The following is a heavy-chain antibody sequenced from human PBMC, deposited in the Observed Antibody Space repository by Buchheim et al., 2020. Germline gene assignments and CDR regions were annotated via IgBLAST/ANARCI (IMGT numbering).Heavy chain of an antibody. CDR2: IHHSGKI. D-gene: IGHD6-6*01. CDR1: GVSISSSNW. J-gene: IGHJ4*02. CDR3: ARRVAGSSSVDY. V-gene: IGHV4-4*02. Sequence: QVQLQESGPGLVEPSGTLSLTCAVSGVSISSSNWCSWFRQPPGKGLEWIGEIHHSGKISSHPSLKSRVTISLDKSKNQFSLKLSSVIAADTAVYYCARRVAGSSSVDYWGQGIL.